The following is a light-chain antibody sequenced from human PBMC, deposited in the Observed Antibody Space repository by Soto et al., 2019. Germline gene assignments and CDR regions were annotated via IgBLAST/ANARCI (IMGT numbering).Light chain of an antibody. CDR1: QSGLDTSNNKNY. J-gene: IGKJ1*01. Sequence: DIVMTQSPDSLAVSLGERATLNCKSSQSGLDTSNNKNYLAWYQQKPGQPPKLLIYWASTREFGVPDRLSGSGSGTDFTLTINSLQAEDVAVYYCQQYYRTPWTFGQGTKVEIK. V-gene: IGKV4-1*01. CDR2: WAS. CDR3: QQYYRTPWT.